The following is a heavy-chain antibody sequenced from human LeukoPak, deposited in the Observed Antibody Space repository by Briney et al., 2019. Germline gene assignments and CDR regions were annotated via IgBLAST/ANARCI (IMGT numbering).Heavy chain of an antibody. CDR1: GFTFSSYG. CDR3: ARDLGIAAAGTFDY. J-gene: IGHJ4*02. Sequence: GGSLRLSCAASGFTFSSYGMHWVRQAPGKVLGWVVVIWDDGSNKYYADSVKGRFTISRDNSKNTLYLQMNSLRAEDTAVYYCARDLGIAAAGTFDYWGQGTLVTVSS. V-gene: IGHV3-33*01. D-gene: IGHD6-13*01. CDR2: IWDDGSNK.